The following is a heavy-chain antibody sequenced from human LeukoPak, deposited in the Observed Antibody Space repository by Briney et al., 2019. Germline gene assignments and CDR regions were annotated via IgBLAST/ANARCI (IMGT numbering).Heavy chain of an antibody. CDR3: ARGGSYLSAFDI. CDR2: IYGGGST. J-gene: IGHJ3*02. V-gene: IGHV3-NL1*01. Sequence: PGGSLRLSCAASGFTFSSYGMHWVRQAPGKGLEWVSVIYGGGSTYYADSVKGRFTISRGNSKNTLYLQMNSLRAEDTAVYYCARGGSYLSAFDIWGQGTMVTVSS. D-gene: IGHD1-26*01. CDR1: GFTFSSYG.